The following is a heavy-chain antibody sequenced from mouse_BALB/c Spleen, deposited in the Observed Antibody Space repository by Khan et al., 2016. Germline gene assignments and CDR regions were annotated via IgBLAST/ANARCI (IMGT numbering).Heavy chain of an antibody. J-gene: IGHJ3*01. CDR1: GFNIKDTY. CDR3: ARGLTAFAY. D-gene: IGHD4-1*01. Sequence: VQLQQPGAELVKPGASVKLSCTASGFNIKDTYMHWVKQRPEQGLEWIGRIDPANGNTKYDPKFQGKATITADTSSNTAYLQLSSLKAEDTAVYYCARGLTAFAYCGHGTLVTVSA. CDR2: IDPANGNT. V-gene: IGHV14-3*02.